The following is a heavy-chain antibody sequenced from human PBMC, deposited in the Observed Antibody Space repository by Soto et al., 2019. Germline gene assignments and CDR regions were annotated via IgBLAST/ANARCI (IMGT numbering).Heavy chain of an antibody. D-gene: IGHD4-17*01. V-gene: IGHV3-30-3*01. CDR1: GFTFSSYA. J-gene: IGHJ4*02. Sequence: QVQLVESGGGVVQPGRSLRLSCAASGFTFSSYAMHWVRQAPGKGLEWVAVISYDGSNKYYADSVKGRFTISRDNSKNTRYLPMNSLRAEDTAVYYCAKAARTDYGDYAPYDFDYWGQGTLVTVSS. CDR2: ISYDGSNK. CDR3: AKAARTDYGDYAPYDFDY.